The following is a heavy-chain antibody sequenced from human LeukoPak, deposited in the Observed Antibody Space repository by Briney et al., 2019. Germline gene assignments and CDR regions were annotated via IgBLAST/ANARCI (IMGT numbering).Heavy chain of an antibody. CDR1: GFTFSSYW. D-gene: IGHD2-2*01. Sequence: PGGSLRLSCAASGFTFSSYWMSWVRQAPGKGLEWVANIKQDGSEKYYVDSVKRRFTISRDNAKNSLYLQMNSLRDEDTAVYYCAKESSSTRRIVVVPAVIDYWGQGTLVTVSS. CDR3: AKESSSTRRIVVVPAVIDY. V-gene: IGHV3-7*03. J-gene: IGHJ4*02. CDR2: IKQDGSEK.